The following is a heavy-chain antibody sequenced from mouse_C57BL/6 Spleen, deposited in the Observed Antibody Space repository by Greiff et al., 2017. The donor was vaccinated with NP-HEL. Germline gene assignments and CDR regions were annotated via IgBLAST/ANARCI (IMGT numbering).Heavy chain of an antibody. CDR1: GYTFTSYW. D-gene: IGHD1-1*01. V-gene: IGHV1-64*01. J-gene: IGHJ2*01. CDR3: AREGDYSSRGFDY. CDR2: IHPNSGST. Sequence: QVQLQQPGAELVKPGASVKLSCKASGYTFTSYWMHWVKQRPGQGLEWIGMIHPNSGSTNYNEKFKSKATLTVDKSSSTAYMQLSSLTSEDSAVYYCAREGDYSSRGFDYWGQGTTLTVSS.